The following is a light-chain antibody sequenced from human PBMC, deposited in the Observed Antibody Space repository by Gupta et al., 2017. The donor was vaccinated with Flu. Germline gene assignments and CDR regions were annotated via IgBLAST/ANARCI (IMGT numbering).Light chain of an antibody. V-gene: IGLV2-14*01. CDR1: SNDVGGYYS. J-gene: IGLJ2*01. Sequence: QSALTQPASVSGSPGQSIPISCTGTSNDVGGYYSVSWYQQHPGKVPKLIIYDVTDRPSGISDRFSGSKSGNSASLTISGLQAEDEADYYCSSFTSTSTLLFGGGTKLTVL. CDR2: DVT. CDR3: SSFTSTSTLL.